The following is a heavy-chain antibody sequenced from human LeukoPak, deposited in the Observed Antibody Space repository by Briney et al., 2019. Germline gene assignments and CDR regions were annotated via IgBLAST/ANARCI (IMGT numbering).Heavy chain of an antibody. CDR1: GFTFSSHG. Sequence: GGSLRLSCAASGFTFSSHGMHWVRQAPGKGLEWVAVIWYDGSDKVYADSVKGRFTISRDNSKNTLYLQMDSLRAEDTALYYCARGWGQLAAGLDYWGQGTLVTVSS. J-gene: IGHJ4*02. V-gene: IGHV3-33*08. CDR2: IWYDGSDK. D-gene: IGHD6-6*01. CDR3: ARGWGQLAAGLDY.